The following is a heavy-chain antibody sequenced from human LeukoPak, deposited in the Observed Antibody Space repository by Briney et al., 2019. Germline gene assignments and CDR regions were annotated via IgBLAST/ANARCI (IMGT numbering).Heavy chain of an antibody. D-gene: IGHD3-16*01. J-gene: IGHJ4*02. V-gene: IGHV3-30-3*01. CDR3: ASDGLKLGELFLFDY. Sequence: GGSLRLSCAASGFTFSSYAMHWVRQAPGKGLEWVAVISYDGSNKYYADSVKGRFTISRDNSKNTLYLQMNSLRAEDTAVYYCASDGLKLGELFLFDYWGQGTLVTVSS. CDR1: GFTFSSYA. CDR2: ISYDGSNK.